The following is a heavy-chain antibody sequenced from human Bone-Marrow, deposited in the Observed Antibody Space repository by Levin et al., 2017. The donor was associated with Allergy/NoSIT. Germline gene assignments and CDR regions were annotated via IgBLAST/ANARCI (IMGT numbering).Heavy chain of an antibody. J-gene: IGHJ4*02. D-gene: IGHD3-9*01. CDR2: ISASGNA. CDR3: ARSFSLTDDFDF. Sequence: SQTLSLTCTVSGGSLGTSHWSWIRQPPGKGLEWIGYISASGNADYHPSLKSRVNFSLDKSKNQFSLKVNSVTAADTALYYYARSFSLTDDFDFWGRGTLVAVSS. V-gene: IGHV4-4*09. CDR1: GGSLGTSH.